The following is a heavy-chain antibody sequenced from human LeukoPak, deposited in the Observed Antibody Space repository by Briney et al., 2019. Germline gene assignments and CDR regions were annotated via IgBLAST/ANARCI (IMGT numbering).Heavy chain of an antibody. CDR2: IKPDGSET. CDR1: GFTFINYW. D-gene: IGHD6-6*01. J-gene: IGHJ5*02. CDR3: ARYSSSAGWLDP. Sequence: PGGSLRLSCAASGFTFINYWMSWVRQAPGKGLEWVAIIKPDGSETHYVDSVKGRFTISRDNAKNSLYLQMNSLRAEDTAVYYCARYSSSAGWLDPWGQGTLVTVSS. V-gene: IGHV3-7*03.